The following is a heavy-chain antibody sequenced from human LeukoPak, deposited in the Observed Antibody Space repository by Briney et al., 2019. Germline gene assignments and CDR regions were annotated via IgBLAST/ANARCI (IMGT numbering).Heavy chain of an antibody. Sequence: QPGGSLRLSCAASGFTFSSYWMSWVRQAPGKGLEWVANIKQDGSEKYYVDSVKGRFTISRDNAKNSLYLQMNSLRAEDTALYYCAKDYGAGSYPDYYYYMDVWGKGTTVTISS. CDR2: IKQDGSEK. V-gene: IGHV3-7*03. CDR3: AKDYGAGSYPDYYYYMDV. J-gene: IGHJ6*03. D-gene: IGHD3-10*01. CDR1: GFTFSSYW.